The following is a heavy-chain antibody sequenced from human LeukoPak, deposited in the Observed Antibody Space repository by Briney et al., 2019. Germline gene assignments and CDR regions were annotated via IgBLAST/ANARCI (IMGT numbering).Heavy chain of an antibody. Sequence: GGSLRLSCAASGFTFSSYAMSWVRQAPGKGLEWVSAISGSGGSTYYADSVKGRFTISRDNSKNTLYLQMNSLRAEDTALYYCATLGSHYDILTGYYKVHDYWGQGTLVTVSS. D-gene: IGHD3-9*01. J-gene: IGHJ4*02. CDR1: GFTFSSYA. V-gene: IGHV3-23*01. CDR3: ATLGSHYDILTGYYKVHDY. CDR2: ISGSGGST.